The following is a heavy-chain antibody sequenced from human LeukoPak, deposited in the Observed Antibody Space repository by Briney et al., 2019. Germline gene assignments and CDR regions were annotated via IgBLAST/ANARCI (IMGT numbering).Heavy chain of an antibody. CDR3: AHRLWFGEFDY. J-gene: IGHJ4*02. CDR2: IYWNDDK. Sequence: SGPTLVKPTQTLTLTCTFSGFSLSTSGVGVGWIRQPPGKALEWLAHIYWNDDKRYSPSLKSRLTITKDTSKNQVVLTMTNMDPVDTATYYCAHRLWFGEFDYWGQGTLVTVSS. CDR1: GFSLSTSGVG. D-gene: IGHD3-10*01. V-gene: IGHV2-5*01.